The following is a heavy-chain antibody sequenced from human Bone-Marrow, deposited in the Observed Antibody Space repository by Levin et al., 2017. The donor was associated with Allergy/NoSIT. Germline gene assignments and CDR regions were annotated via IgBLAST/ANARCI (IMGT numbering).Heavy chain of an antibody. D-gene: IGHD3-22*01. CDR1: GFTFSDYA. Sequence: GESLKISCAASGFTFSDYAMSWVRQAPGKGLEWVSSITSSGYITYLADSLKGRFTISRDNSRYTLFLEMSSMRADDTAVYYCAKDLDYYDGSGYDSWGQGTLVTVSS. CDR2: ITSSGYIT. CDR3: AKDLDYYDGSGYDS. J-gene: IGHJ4*02. V-gene: IGHV3-23*01.